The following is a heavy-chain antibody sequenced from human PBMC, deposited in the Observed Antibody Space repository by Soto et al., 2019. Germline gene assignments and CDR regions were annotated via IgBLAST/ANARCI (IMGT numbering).Heavy chain of an antibody. V-gene: IGHV3-74*01. Sequence: GGSLRLSCAASGFTFSSYWMHWVRQAPGKGLVWVSRINSGGSSTSYADSVKGRFTISRDNAKNTLYLQMNSLRAEDTAVYYCARVAVVPAAIGHWYFDLWGRGTLVTV. J-gene: IGHJ2*01. CDR1: GFTFSSYW. CDR2: INSGGSST. D-gene: IGHD2-2*01. CDR3: ARVAVVPAAIGHWYFDL.